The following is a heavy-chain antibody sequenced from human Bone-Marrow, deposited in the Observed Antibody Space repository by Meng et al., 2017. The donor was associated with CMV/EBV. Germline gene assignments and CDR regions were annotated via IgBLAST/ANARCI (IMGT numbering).Heavy chain of an antibody. D-gene: IGHD1-26*01. CDR1: AAPFSGYG. Sequence: ELLLKRGASVLKPPGALFHVCGVYAAPFSGYGAWVRQPQGKGLEWIGEITHSGSTNYNVSPKSRVTISIDTSKNQFSLKLSSVTATDTAVYYCAPGFRSWSGSYSSWGQGTLVTVSS. V-gene: IGHV4-34*01. CDR2: ITHSGST. J-gene: IGHJ4*02. CDR3: APGFRSWSGSYSS.